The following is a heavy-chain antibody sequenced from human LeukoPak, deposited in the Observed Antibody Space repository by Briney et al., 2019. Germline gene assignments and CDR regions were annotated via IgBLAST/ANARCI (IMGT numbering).Heavy chain of an antibody. J-gene: IGHJ3*02. Sequence: GGSLRLSCAASGFTFSNFAMAWVRQVPEKGLEWVSFTRGGGAGAHYADSVRGRFTISRDNSKNTLYLEMSSLRADDTAVYYCAKASYSYGNDAFDIWGQGTKVTVSS. CDR3: AKASYSYGNDAFDI. V-gene: IGHV3-23*01. D-gene: IGHD3-16*02. CDR2: TRGGGAGA. CDR1: GFTFSNFA.